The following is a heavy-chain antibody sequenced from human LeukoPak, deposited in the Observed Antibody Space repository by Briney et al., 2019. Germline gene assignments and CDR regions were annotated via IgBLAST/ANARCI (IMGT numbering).Heavy chain of an antibody. V-gene: IGHV3-64*01. J-gene: IGHJ4*02. Sequence: LRLSXXXSGFTFXSYAMHWVRQAPGKGLEYVSAISSNGGSTYYANSVKGRFTISRDNSKNTLYLQMGSLRAEDMAVYYCARDPDYYDSSGLLDYWGQGTLVTVSS. CDR2: ISSNGGST. CDR3: ARDPDYYDSSGLLDY. D-gene: IGHD3-22*01. CDR1: GFTFXSYA.